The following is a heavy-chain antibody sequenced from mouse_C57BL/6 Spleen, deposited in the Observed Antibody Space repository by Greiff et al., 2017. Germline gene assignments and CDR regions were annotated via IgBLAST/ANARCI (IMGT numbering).Heavy chain of an antibody. V-gene: IGHV6-6*01. D-gene: IGHD3-2*02. Sequence: EVKLMESGGGLVQPGGSMKLSCAASGFTFSDAWMDWVRQSPEKGLEWVAEIRNKANNHATYYAVSVKGRFTIARDDSNSIVYLKVNSLSAEDTGIYYCTCSGYVGAWFAYWGQGTLVTVAA. CDR2: IRNKANNHAT. CDR3: TCSGYVGAWFAY. CDR1: GFTFSDAW. J-gene: IGHJ3*01.